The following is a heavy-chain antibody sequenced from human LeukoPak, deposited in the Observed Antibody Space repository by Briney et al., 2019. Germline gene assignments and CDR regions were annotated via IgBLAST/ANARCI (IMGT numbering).Heavy chain of an antibody. CDR2: ISSSSSYI. D-gene: IGHD3-22*01. Sequence: PGGSVRLSCAASGFTFSGYSINWVRQAPGKGLEWVSSISSSSSYIYYADSVKGRFTISRDNAKNSLYLQMNSLRAEDTAVYYCARPIDSSGYYPSDWGQGTLVPVSS. J-gene: IGHJ4*02. V-gene: IGHV3-21*01. CDR3: ARPIDSSGYYPSD. CDR1: GFTFSGYS.